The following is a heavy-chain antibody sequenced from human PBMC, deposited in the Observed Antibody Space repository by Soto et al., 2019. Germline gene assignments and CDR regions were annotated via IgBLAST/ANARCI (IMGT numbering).Heavy chain of an antibody. Sequence: TLSLTCTVSGGSISRGGYFWSWIRQHPGKGLEWIGYIYHTGSTNYNPSLKSRVTISVDTSKNQFSLRLTSVTAADTAVYYCARLRTTAAGPXWGQGTLVTVSX. J-gene: IGHJ4*02. CDR2: IYHTGST. V-gene: IGHV4-31*03. CDR3: ARLRTTAAGPX. D-gene: IGHD6-13*01. CDR1: GGSISRGGYF.